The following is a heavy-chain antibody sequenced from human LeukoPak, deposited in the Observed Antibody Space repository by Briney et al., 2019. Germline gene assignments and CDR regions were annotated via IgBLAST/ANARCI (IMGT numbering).Heavy chain of an antibody. CDR1: GFTFCSYG. D-gene: IGHD3-10*01. V-gene: IGHV3-30*02. CDR2: IRYDGSNK. CDR3: AKGNYSGSLQSHDFDY. Sequence: GGSLRLSCAASGFTFCSYGMHWVRQAPGKGLEWVAFIRYDGSNKYYADSVKGRFTISRDNSKNTLYLQMNSLRAEDTAVYYCAKGNYSGSLQSHDFDYWGQGTLVTVSS. J-gene: IGHJ4*02.